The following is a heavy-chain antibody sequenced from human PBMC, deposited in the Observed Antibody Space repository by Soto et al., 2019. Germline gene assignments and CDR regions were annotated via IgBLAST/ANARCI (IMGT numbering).Heavy chain of an antibody. D-gene: IGHD3-10*01. V-gene: IGHV4-39*01. CDR1: GGSINYSIYY. J-gene: IGHJ4*02. CDR3: ARSEFDGLFPLNY. Sequence: SETLSLTCTVSGGSINYSIYYWAWIRQPPGKELEWIGSFYYSGSPYYNPSLKSRVTISIDTSKNQFSLKLSSVTAADTAVYYCARSEFDGLFPLNYWSQGTLVTVSS. CDR2: FYYSGSP.